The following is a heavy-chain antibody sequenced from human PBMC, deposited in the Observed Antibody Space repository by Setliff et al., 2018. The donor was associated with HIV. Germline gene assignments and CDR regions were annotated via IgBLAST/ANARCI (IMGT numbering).Heavy chain of an antibody. J-gene: IGHJ4*02. CDR3: ARDEVPRGYSYGYFQNY. V-gene: IGHV1-46*01. D-gene: IGHD5-18*01. Sequence: ASVKVSCKASGYTFTSYYMHWVRQAPGQGLEWMGIINPSGGSTSYAQKFQGRVTITADESTSTAYMELSSLRSEDTAVYYCARDEVPRGYSYGYFQNYWGQGTLVTVSS. CDR2: INPSGGST. CDR1: GYTFTSYY.